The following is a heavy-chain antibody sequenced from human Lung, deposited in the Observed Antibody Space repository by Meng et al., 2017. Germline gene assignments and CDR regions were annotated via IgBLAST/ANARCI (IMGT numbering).Heavy chain of an antibody. CDR2: IKRNSDGGTI. CDR3: ATGGAAADH. Sequence: GGSLRLSCVASGLSVTDAWMSWVRQEPRQGLELVGRIKRNSDGGTIYYAAPVKGRFTISRDDSKNTLYLQMDSLITEDTAVYFCATGGAAADHWGQGTLVTVSS. D-gene: IGHD6-13*01. CDR1: GLSVTDAW. V-gene: IGHV3-15*01. J-gene: IGHJ4*02.